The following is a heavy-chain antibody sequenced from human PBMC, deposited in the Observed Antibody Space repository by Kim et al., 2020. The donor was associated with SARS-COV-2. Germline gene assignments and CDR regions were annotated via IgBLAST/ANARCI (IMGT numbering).Heavy chain of an antibody. CDR2: ISGSGGST. CDR1: GFTFSSYA. CDR3: AQGRGYSYGSVVDY. V-gene: IGHV3-23*01. Sequence: GGSLRLSCAASGFTFSSYAMSWVRQAPGKGLEWVSAISGSGGSTYYADSVKGRFTISRDNSKNTLYLQMNSLRAEDTAVYYCAQGRGYSYGSVVDYWGQGTLLTVSS. J-gene: IGHJ4*02. D-gene: IGHD5-18*01.